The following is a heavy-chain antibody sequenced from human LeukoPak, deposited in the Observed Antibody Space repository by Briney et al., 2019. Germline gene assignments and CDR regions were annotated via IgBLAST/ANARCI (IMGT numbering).Heavy chain of an antibody. J-gene: IGHJ4*02. CDR1: GFTFSSYG. CDR3: AKAGLGYSGYDPDFDY. CDR2: ISYDGSNK. Sequence: GGSLRLSCAASGFTFSSYGMHWVRQAPGKGLEWVAVISYDGSNKYYADSVKGRFTISRDNSKNTLYLQMNSLRAEDTAVYYCAKAGLGYSGYDPDFDYWGQGTLLTVSS. D-gene: IGHD5-12*01. V-gene: IGHV3-30*18.